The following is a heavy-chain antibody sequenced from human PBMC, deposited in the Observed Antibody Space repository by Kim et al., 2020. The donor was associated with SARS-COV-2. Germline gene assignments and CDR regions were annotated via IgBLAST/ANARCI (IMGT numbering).Heavy chain of an antibody. CDR2: IYYSGST. J-gene: IGHJ5*02. CDR3: ARERRDDSSGYYNGWFDP. CDR1: GGSISSYY. D-gene: IGHD3-22*01. Sequence: SETLSLTCTVSGGSISSYYWSWIRQPPGKGLEWIGYIYYSGSTNYNPSLKSRVTISVDTSKNQFSLKLSSVTAADTAVYYCARERRDDSSGYYNGWFDPWGQGTLVTVSS. V-gene: IGHV4-59*01.